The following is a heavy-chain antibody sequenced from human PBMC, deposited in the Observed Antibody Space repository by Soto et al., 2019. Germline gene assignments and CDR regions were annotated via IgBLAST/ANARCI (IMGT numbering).Heavy chain of an antibody. CDR3: ARRFYYGDIEVFDY. D-gene: IGHD4-17*01. V-gene: IGHV3-74*01. CDR2: INSDGSST. Sequence: GSLRLSCAASGFTFSSYWMHWVRQAPGKGLVWVSRINSDGSSTSYADSVKGRFTISRDNAKNTLYLQMNSLRAENTAVYYCARRFYYGDIEVFDYWGQGTLVTVSS. J-gene: IGHJ4*02. CDR1: GFTFSSYW.